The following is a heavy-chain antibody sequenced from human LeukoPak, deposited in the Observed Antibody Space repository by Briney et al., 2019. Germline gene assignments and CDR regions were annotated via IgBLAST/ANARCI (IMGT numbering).Heavy chain of an antibody. D-gene: IGHD3-10*01. J-gene: IGHJ4*02. Sequence: GGSLRLSCAVSGFTFSSYSMNWVRQAPGKGLEWVSYISSSSSTIYYADSVKGRFTISRDNAKNSLYLQMNSLRAEDTALYYCAKDASYYYGSGSYYIPPPYFDYWGQGTLVTVSS. CDR1: GFTFSSYS. CDR2: ISSSSSTI. V-gene: IGHV3-48*04. CDR3: AKDASYYYGSGSYYIPPPYFDY.